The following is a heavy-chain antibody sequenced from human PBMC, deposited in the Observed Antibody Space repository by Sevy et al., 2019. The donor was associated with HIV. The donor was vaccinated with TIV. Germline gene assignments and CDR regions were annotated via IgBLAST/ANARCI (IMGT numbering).Heavy chain of an antibody. D-gene: IGHD2-2*01. V-gene: IGHV3-48*01. CDR3: ASIEADIVVVPAAMRNAFDI. CDR1: GFTFSSYS. Sequence: GGSLRLSCAASGFTFSSYSMNWVRQAPGKGLEWVSYISSSSSTIYYAHSVKGRITNSRDNAKNSLYLQMNSLKAEDTVMYYSASIEADIVVVPAAMRNAFDIWGQGTMVTVSS. CDR2: ISSSSSTI. J-gene: IGHJ3*02.